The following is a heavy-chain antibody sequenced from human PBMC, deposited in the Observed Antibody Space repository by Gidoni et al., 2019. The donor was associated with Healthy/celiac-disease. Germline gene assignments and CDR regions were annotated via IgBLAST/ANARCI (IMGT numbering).Heavy chain of an antibody. D-gene: IGHD2-21*02. Sequence: EVQLVESGGGLVKPGGSLRLSCAASGFTFSNAWMSWVRQAPGKGLEWVGRIKSKTDGGTTDYAAPVKGRFTISRDDSKNTLYLQMNSLKTEDTAVYYCTTGVVVTAIQWAVDYWGQGTLVTVSS. V-gene: IGHV3-15*01. CDR3: TTGVVVTAIQWAVDY. CDR1: GFTFSNAW. CDR2: IKSKTDGGTT. J-gene: IGHJ4*02.